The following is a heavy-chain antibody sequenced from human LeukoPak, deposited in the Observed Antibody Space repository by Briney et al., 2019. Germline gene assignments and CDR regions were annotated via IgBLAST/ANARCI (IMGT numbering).Heavy chain of an antibody. J-gene: IGHJ4*02. D-gene: IGHD1-1*01. Sequence: GGSLRLSCAASGFTFSSYDMHWVRQATGKGVEWVSGIGTAGDTYYPASVKGRFTISRENAKNSLYLQMNSLRAGDTAVYYCARASKLEPFDYWGQGTLVTVSS. CDR3: ARASKLEPFDY. V-gene: IGHV3-13*04. CDR1: GFTFSSYD. CDR2: IGTAGDT.